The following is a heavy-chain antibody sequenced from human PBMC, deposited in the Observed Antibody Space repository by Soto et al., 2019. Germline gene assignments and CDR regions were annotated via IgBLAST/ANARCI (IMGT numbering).Heavy chain of an antibody. CDR3: ARGMGSYFDI. J-gene: IGHJ2*01. V-gene: IGHV4-4*07. D-gene: IGHD3-10*01. CDR2: LFASGRT. Sequence: SETLSLTCAISGDSIGNFYWSWIRQPAGKGLESLGRLFASGRTNYSPSLQSRVTMSLDRSKNRFPLRLTSLSAADTAVYFCARGMGSYFDIWVRGTLVTVSS. CDR1: GDSIGNFY.